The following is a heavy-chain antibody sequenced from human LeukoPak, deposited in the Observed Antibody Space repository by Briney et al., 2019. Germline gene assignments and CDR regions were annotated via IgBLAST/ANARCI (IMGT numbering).Heavy chain of an antibody. D-gene: IGHD3-22*01. V-gene: IGHV4-4*07. CDR2: IYTSGST. Sequence: PSETLSLTCNVSGGSIRGYYWSWIRQPAGKGLEWIGRIYTSGSTNYNPSLKSRVTISVDTSKNQFSLKLSSVTAADTAVYYCAREPTEYYYDSSGYPDYWGQGTLVTVSS. CDR3: AREPTEYYYDSSGYPDY. CDR1: GGSIRGYY. J-gene: IGHJ4*02.